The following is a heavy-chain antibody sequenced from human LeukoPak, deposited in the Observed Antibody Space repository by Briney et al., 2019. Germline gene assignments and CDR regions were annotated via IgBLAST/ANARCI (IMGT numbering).Heavy chain of an antibody. CDR2: ISSSGSDI. V-gene: IGHV3-48*03. CDR1: GFTFSNYE. J-gene: IGHJ6*03. CDR3: ARAFLSVPHMDV. D-gene: IGHD2/OR15-2a*01. Sequence: GGSLRLSCAASGFTFSNYEMHWVRQAPGKGLEWVSYISSSGSDIYYADSVKGRFTISRDNAKNSLYLQMNSLRAEDTAVYYCARAFLSVPHMDVWGKGTTVTVSS.